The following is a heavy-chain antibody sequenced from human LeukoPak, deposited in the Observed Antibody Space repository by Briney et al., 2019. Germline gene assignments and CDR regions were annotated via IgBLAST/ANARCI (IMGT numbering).Heavy chain of an antibody. CDR3: AKTKWELRERYFDY. Sequence: PGGSLRLSCAASGFTVSSNYMSWVRQAPGKGLEWVSVIYSGGSTYYADSVKGRFTISKDNSKNTLYLQMNSLRAEDTAVYYCAKTKWELRERYFDYWGQGTLVTVSS. V-gene: IGHV3-53*01. D-gene: IGHD1-26*01. CDR1: GFTVSSNY. CDR2: IYSGGST. J-gene: IGHJ4*02.